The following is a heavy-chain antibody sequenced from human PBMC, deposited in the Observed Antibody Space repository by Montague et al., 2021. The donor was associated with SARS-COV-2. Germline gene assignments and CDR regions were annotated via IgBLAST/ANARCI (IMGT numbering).Heavy chain of an antibody. CDR2: FYYSGST. CDR1: GGSISSYY. Sequence: SETLSLTCTVSGGSISSYYWSWIRQPPGKGLEWIGYFYYSGSTNYNPSFKSRVSISGDTSKNQFSLEVTSVTAADTAVYYCARGTYSGVDSDGYYYYFGMGVWGQGTKVAVSS. D-gene: IGHD1-26*01. CDR3: ARGTYSGVDSDGYYYYFGMGV. V-gene: IGHV4-59*01. J-gene: IGHJ6*02.